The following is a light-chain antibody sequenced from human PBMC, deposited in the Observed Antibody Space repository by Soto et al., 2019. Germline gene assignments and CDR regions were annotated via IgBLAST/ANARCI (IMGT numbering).Light chain of an antibody. CDR3: QQSFSPLWT. CDR1: QSISNY. J-gene: IGKJ1*01. V-gene: IGKV1-39*01. Sequence: DLQMTQSPSSLSASVGDRVTITCRASQSISNYLNWYQQKPGKAPKLLIYAASSMQSRVPSRFSGSGSETDFTLTISSLPPDDSATYYCQQSFSPLWTFGQGTKVE. CDR2: AAS.